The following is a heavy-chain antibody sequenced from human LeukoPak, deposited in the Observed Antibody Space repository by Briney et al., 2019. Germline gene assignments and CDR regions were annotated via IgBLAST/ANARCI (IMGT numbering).Heavy chain of an antibody. D-gene: IGHD6-13*01. J-gene: IGHJ4*02. V-gene: IGHV3-48*03. Sequence: GGSLRLSCSAASGFPFSSSDMNWVRQAPGKGLEWISYIRSSGDLMYYAESVKGRFSISRDNAKNSLFLQMNSLRVEDTAVYYCARPGIADYWGQGTLVTVSS. CDR2: IRSSGDLM. CDR1: GFPFSSSD. CDR3: ARPGIADY.